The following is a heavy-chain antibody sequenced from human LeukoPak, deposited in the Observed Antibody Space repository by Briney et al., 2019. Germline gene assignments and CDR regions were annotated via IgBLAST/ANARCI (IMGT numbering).Heavy chain of an antibody. V-gene: IGHV4-59*01. D-gene: IGHD5-12*01. CDR2: ISYSGTT. J-gene: IGHJ4*02. CDR3: ARARGYYFDY. Sequence: PSEPLSLTCTVSGGFISSYYWSLIRQPPGKGLEWIGYISYSGTTKYNPSLKSRVTMSVDTSKIQFSLKLSSVTAADTAVYYCARARGYYFDYWGQGTLVTVSS. CDR1: GGFISSYY.